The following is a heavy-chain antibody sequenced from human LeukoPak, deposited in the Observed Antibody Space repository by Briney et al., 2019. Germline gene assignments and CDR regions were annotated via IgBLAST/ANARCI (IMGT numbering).Heavy chain of an antibody. CDR2: ISGSGGST. J-gene: IGHJ4*02. CDR3: AKDQEYERYFDY. D-gene: IGHD2-2*01. V-gene: IGHV3-23*01. Sequence: PGGSLRLSCAASGFTFSSYAMSWVRQARGKGLEWVSAISGSGGSTYYAASVTGRFTISRDNSKNPLYLQLNSLRAEDTAVYYCAKDQEYERYFDYWGQGTLVTVSS. CDR1: GFTFSSYA.